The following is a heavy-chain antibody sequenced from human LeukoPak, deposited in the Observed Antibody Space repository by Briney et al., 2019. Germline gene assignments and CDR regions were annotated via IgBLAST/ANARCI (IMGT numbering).Heavy chain of an antibody. J-gene: IGHJ3*02. D-gene: IGHD2-21*02. CDR3: ASGYCGGACQLGGVDM. CDR1: GGSISTSTYY. Sequence: SETLSLTRTVSGGSISTSTYYWAWIRQPPGKGLDWIGSIYYTGTTYYSPSLKSRVTILLDTSKKQFSLKLRSVTAADTAVYYCASGYCGGACQLGGVDMWGQGTMVTVSS. V-gene: IGHV4-39*07. CDR2: IYYTGTT.